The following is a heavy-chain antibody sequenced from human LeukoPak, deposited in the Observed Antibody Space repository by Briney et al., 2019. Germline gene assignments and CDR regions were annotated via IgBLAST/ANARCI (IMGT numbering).Heavy chain of an antibody. J-gene: IGHJ4*02. Sequence: ASVKVSCKASGYTFTGYYMHWVRQAPGQGLEWMGWINPKNGGTNYAQKFQDRVTMTRDTSISTAYMELSRLRPDDTAVYYCARTLGYCTSSSCHFDYWGQGTLVTVSS. D-gene: IGHD2-2*01. CDR1: GYTFTGYY. CDR3: ARTLGYCTSSSCHFDY. V-gene: IGHV1-2*02. CDR2: INPKNGGT.